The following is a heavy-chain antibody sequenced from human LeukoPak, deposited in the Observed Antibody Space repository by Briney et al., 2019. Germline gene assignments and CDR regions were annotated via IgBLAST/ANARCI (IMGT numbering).Heavy chain of an antibody. Sequence: ASVKVSCKASGYTFTGYYMHWVRQAPGQGLEWMGRINPNSGGTNYAQKFQGRVTMTRDTSISTAYMELSRLRSDDTAVYYCAKGKQLWLTMIDYWGQGTLVTVSS. CDR1: GYTFTGYY. V-gene: IGHV1-2*06. CDR3: AKGKQLWLTMIDY. CDR2: INPNSGGT. J-gene: IGHJ4*02. D-gene: IGHD5-18*01.